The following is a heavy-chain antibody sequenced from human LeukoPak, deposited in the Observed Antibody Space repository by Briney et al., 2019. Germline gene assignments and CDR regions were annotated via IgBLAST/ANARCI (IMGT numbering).Heavy chain of an antibody. J-gene: IGHJ4*02. V-gene: IGHV3-53*01. Sequence: PGGSLRLSCAASGFTVSSTYMTWVRQAPGKGLEWVSVLYSGGSTYYADSVKGRFTISRDNSNKTLYLQMISLRAEDTAVYYCARAVGGYVDYWGQGTLVPVSS. CDR3: ARAVGGYVDY. CDR1: GFTVSSTY. CDR2: LYSGGST. D-gene: IGHD2-15*01.